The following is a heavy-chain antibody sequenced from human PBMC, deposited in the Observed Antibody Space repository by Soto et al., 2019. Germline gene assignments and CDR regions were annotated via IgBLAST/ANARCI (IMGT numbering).Heavy chain of an antibody. CDR1: GCYLSSYY. V-gene: IGHV4-59*01. CDR3: AILKPLYDFWSGYSSYYYGMDV. CDR2: IHDSGST. D-gene: IGHD3-3*01. Sequence: ETLSLTCPVSGCYLSSYYSTWFRQPRGKVLEXIRYIHDSGSTNYNPSLKSRVTISVDKSKTQFSLKWSSVTAADTAVYYCAILKPLYDFWSGYSSYYYGMDVWGQGTTVTVSS. J-gene: IGHJ6*02.